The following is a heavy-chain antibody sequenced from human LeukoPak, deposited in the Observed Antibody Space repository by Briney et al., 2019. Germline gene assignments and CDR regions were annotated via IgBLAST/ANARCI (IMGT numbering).Heavy chain of an antibody. V-gene: IGHV4-34*01. CDR2: INHSGST. Sequence: SETLSLTCAVYGGSFSGYYWSWIRRPPGKGLEWIGEINHSGSTNYNPSLKSRVTISVDTSKNQFSLKLSSVTAADTAVYYCARAGGQVAVAATIDYWGQGTLVTVSS. CDR3: ARAGGQVAVAATIDY. J-gene: IGHJ4*02. CDR1: GGSFSGYY. D-gene: IGHD2-15*01.